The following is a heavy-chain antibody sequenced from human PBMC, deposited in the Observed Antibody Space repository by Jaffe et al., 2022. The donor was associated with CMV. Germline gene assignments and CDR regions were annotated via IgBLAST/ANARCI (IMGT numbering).Heavy chain of an antibody. CDR3: ARQERDGYYPQYYEYLDV. D-gene: IGHD3-3*01. V-gene: IGHV4-39*01. CDR2: VFHSGST. Sequence: QLQLQESGPGLVRPSETLSLTCTVSGGSISSDSYYWGWVRQPPGKGLEWIGSVFHSGSTYYSSSLRSRVSISVDTSKNRFSLLLTSVTAADTALYYCARQERDGYYPQYYEYLDVWGKGTTVTVSS. CDR1: GGSISSDSYY. J-gene: IGHJ6*03.